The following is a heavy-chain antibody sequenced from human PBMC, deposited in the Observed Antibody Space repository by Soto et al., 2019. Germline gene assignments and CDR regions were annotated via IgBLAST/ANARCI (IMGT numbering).Heavy chain of an antibody. V-gene: IGHV3-15*07. Sequence: EVQLVESGGGLVQPGGSLRLSCAAPGFSITTTWMHWVRQAPGKGLEWVGRVKSKADGGTADYAAPVKGRFTVSRDDSKNTQYLQMNSLKMEDTAVYYCSSYPDFWGGHTPLWGQGTLVTVSS. J-gene: IGHJ4*02. CDR3: SSYPDFWGGHTPL. CDR2: VKSKADGGTA. CDR1: GFSITTTW. D-gene: IGHD3-3*01.